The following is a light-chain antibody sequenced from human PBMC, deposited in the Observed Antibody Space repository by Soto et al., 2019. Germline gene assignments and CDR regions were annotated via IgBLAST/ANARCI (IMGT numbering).Light chain of an antibody. CDR2: GAS. V-gene: IGKV3-20*01. J-gene: IGKJ2*01. CDR3: LRYGDSPPAYT. CDR1: QSVSSRN. Sequence: EIVLTQSPGTVSLSPGERATLSCRASQSVSSRNLAWYRQKSGQAPSILIFGASNRATGIPDRFSGSGSGTDFTLTISRLEPEDCAVYYCLRYGDSPPAYTFGQGTKLEIK.